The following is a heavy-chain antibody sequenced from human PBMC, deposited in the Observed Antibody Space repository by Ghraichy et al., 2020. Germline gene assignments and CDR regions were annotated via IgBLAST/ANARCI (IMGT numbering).Heavy chain of an antibody. CDR2: ISGSGADS. CDR3: AKEGYCSYGSCYSGWFDP. D-gene: IGHD2-15*01. V-gene: IGHV3-23*01. CDR1: GFTLSSYA. Sequence: GGSLRLSCAASGFTLSSYAMTWVRQAPGKGLEWVSTISGSGADSHYADSVKGRFTISRDTSKNTLYLQMNSLRADDTALYYCAKEGYCSYGSCYSGWFDPWGQGILVTVSS. J-gene: IGHJ5*02.